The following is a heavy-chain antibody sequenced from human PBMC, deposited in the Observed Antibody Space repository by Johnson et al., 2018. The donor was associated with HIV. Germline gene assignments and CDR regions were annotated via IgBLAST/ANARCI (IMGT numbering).Heavy chain of an antibody. J-gene: IGHJ3*02. D-gene: IGHD6-13*01. CDR1: GFTFSSYC. V-gene: IGHV3-30*03. CDR2: ISYDGSNK. Sequence: QVQLVESGGGLVQPGGSLRLSCAASGFTFSSYCMHWVRQAPGKGLEWVAVISYDGSNKYYADSVKGRFTISRDNSKNTLYLQMNSLRAEDTAVYYCARARDRSSSRDAFDIWGQGTMVTVSS. CDR3: ARARDRSSSRDAFDI.